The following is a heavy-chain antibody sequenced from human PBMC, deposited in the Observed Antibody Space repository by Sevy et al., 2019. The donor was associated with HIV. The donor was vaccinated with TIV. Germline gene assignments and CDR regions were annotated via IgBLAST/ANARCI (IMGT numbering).Heavy chain of an antibody. J-gene: IGHJ5*02. CDR1: GFTFNFHG. V-gene: IGHV3-30*02. CDR2: IWPHGSNK. Sequence: GGSLRLSCAASGFTFNFHGMHWVRQAPGKGLEWVAFIWPHGSNKYMADSVKGRFTIARENPKTTLFLQMNSLTVDETAVYYCAGETDNSARWLDPWGQGTLVTVSS. D-gene: IGHD4-4*01. CDR3: AGETDNSARWLDP.